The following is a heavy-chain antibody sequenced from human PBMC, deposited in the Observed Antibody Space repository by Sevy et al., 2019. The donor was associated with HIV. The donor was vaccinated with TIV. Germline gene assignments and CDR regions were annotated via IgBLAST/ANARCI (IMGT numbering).Heavy chain of an antibody. CDR3: ARDLGYFDY. CDR2: IQSGGRT. V-gene: IGHV3-53*01. J-gene: IGHJ4*02. CDR1: GFTVTNNY. Sequence: GSLRLSCAASGFTVTNNYMNWVRQAPGKGLEWVPLIQSGGRTYYADFVKGRFTISRDNSKNSLYLQMNALRAEDTAVYYCARDLGYFDYWGQGALVTVSS.